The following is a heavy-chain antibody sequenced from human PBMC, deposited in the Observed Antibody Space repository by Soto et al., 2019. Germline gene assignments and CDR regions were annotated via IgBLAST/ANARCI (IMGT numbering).Heavy chain of an antibody. D-gene: IGHD4-17*01. J-gene: IGHJ3*02. CDR3: ARDRWSTVTNDAFDI. CDR2: ISAYNGNT. Sequence: EASVKVSCTASGYTFTSYGIIWVRQAPGQGLEWMGWISAYNGNTNYAQKLQGRVTMTTDTSTSTAYMELRSLRSDDTAVYYCARDRWSTVTNDAFDIWGQGTMVTVSS. V-gene: IGHV1-18*01. CDR1: GYTFTSYG.